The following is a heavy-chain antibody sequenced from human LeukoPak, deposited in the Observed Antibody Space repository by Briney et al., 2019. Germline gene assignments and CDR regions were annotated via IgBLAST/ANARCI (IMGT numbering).Heavy chain of an antibody. Sequence: PSETLSLTCTVSGGSISSGGYYWSWIRQHPGKGLEWIGYIYYSGSTYYNPSPKSRVTISVDTSKNQFSLNLSSVTAADTAVYYCASRNNYGYFDYWGQGTLVTVSS. J-gene: IGHJ4*02. V-gene: IGHV4-31*03. D-gene: IGHD5-18*01. CDR3: ASRNNYGYFDY. CDR1: GGSISSGGYY. CDR2: IYYSGST.